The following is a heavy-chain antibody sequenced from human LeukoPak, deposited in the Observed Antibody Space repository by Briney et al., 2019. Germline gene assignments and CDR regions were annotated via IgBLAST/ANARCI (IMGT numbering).Heavy chain of an antibody. CDR3: ARGGYNWFDP. CDR2: IYYSGST. J-gene: IGHJ5*02. V-gene: IGHV4-61*01. CDR1: GGSISSSSYY. D-gene: IGHD3-16*01. Sequence: SETLSLTCTVSGGSISSSSYYWSWIRQPPGKGLEWIGYIYYSGSTNYNPSLKSRVTISVDTSKNQFSLKLSSVTAADTAVYYCARGGYNWFDPWGQGTLVTVSS.